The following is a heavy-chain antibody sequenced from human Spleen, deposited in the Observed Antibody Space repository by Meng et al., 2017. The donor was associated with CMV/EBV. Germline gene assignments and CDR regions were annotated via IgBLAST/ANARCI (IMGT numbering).Heavy chain of an antibody. Sequence: SLKISCAASGFTFDDYAMHWVRQAPGKGLEWVSGISWNRGSIGYADSVKGRFTISRDNAKNSLYLQINSLRAEDTALYYCAKDIRPRWIVVGQSVFDPWGQGTLVTVSS. D-gene: IGHD2-2*01. CDR3: AKDIRPRWIVVGQSVFDP. CDR2: ISWNRGSI. J-gene: IGHJ5*02. V-gene: IGHV3-9*01. CDR1: GFTFDDYA.